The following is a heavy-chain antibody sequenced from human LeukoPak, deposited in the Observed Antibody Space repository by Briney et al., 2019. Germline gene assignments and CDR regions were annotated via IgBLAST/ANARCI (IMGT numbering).Heavy chain of an antibody. D-gene: IGHD2-8*01. CDR1: GFTFSNYW. Sequence: GGSLRLSCAASGFTFSNYWMHWVRQAPGKGLVWVARVNGDGSSTNYADSVKGRFTISRDNAKNTLFLQMNSLRAEDTAVYYCARATNGRFDIWGQGTMVTVSS. CDR2: VNGDGSST. J-gene: IGHJ3*02. V-gene: IGHV3-74*01. CDR3: ARATNGRFDI.